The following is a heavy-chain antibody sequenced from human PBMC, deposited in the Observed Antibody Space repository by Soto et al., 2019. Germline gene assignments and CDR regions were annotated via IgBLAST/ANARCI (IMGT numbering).Heavy chain of an antibody. CDR3: ARGHGVIIGAMDV. D-gene: IGHD3-3*01. V-gene: IGHV1-18*01. J-gene: IGHJ6*02. Sequence: QVQLVQSGGEVKKPGASVKVSCKSSGYRFETYAMNWVRQAPGQRVEWMGWTSSYNTDTFYADKFQHRVSMTTGTYTGAAYMELRSLGSEDTAVYYCARGHGVIIGAMDVWGQGTAVTVSS. CDR1: GYRFETYA. CDR2: TSSYNTDT.